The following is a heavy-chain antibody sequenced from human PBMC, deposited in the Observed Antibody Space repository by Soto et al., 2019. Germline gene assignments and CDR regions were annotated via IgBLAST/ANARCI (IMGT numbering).Heavy chain of an antibody. V-gene: IGHV1-18*01. Sequence: ASVKVSCKASGYTFTSYGISWVRQAPGQGLEWMGWISAYNGNTNYAQMLQGRVTMTTDTSTSTAYMELRSLRAEDSAVYYCARELYYGTGSQNAFDYWGQGTLVTVSS. CDR2: ISAYNGNT. J-gene: IGHJ4*02. CDR1: GYTFTSYG. D-gene: IGHD3-10*01. CDR3: ARELYYGTGSQNAFDY.